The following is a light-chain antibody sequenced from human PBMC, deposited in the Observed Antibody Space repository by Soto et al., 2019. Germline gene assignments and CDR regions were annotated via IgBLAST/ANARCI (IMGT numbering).Light chain of an antibody. CDR2: WAS. J-gene: IGKJ1*01. CDR1: QSVLYSSNNKNY. Sequence: DIVMTQSPDSLAVSLGERATINCKSSQSVLYSSNNKNYLAWYQQKPGQPPKLLIYWASTRESGVPDRFSGSGSGTDFTLTISSLQAEDVAVYYCQQSYLTAWTFGQGTKVEIK. CDR3: QQSYLTAWT. V-gene: IGKV4-1*01.